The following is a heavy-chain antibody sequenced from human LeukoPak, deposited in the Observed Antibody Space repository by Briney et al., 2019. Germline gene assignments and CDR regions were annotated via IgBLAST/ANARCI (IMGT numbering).Heavy chain of an antibody. J-gene: IGHJ3*01. CDR2: ISYDGSNK. Sequence: SGGSLRLSCAASGFTFSSYAMHWVRQAPGKGLEWVAVISYDGSNKYYADSVKGRFTISRDNSKNTLYLQMNSLRAEDTAIYYCAKDGSSGIAAAADAFDVWGQGTMVTVSS. V-gene: IGHV3-30-3*01. CDR1: GFTFSSYA. D-gene: IGHD6-13*01. CDR3: AKDGSSGIAAAADAFDV.